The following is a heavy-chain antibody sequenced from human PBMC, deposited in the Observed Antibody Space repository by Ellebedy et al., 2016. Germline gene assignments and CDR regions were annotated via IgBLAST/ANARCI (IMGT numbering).Heavy chain of an antibody. V-gene: IGHV1-8*01. CDR1: GYTFTSYD. CDR3: ARVTGFDHDI. Sequence: ASVKVSXXASGYTFTSYDINWVRQATGQGLEWMGWMNPNSGNTGYAQKFQGRVTITANESTSTAYMELSSLRSEDTAVYYCARVTGFDHDIWGQGTMVTVSS. CDR2: MNPNSGNT. D-gene: IGHD4-23*01. J-gene: IGHJ3*02.